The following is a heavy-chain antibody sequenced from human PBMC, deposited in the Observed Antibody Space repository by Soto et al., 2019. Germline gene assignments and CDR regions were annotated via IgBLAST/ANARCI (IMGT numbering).Heavy chain of an antibody. D-gene: IGHD4-17*01. V-gene: IGHV4-4*02. CDR3: ARGSTTEKVDS. Sequence: PSETLSLTCAVSGDSISSFNWWSWVRQSPGKGLEWIGQIHHSGSTNNNPSLKSRVTISADTSKNQFSLKLTSVTAADTAVYYCARGSTTEKVDSWGQGTLVTVSS. CDR2: IHHSGST. CDR1: GDSISSFNW. J-gene: IGHJ4*02.